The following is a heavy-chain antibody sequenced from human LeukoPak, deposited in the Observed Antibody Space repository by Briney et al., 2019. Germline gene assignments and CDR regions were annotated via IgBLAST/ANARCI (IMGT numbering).Heavy chain of an antibody. CDR1: GFTFSSYW. CDR2: TKKDGSEK. Sequence: GGSLRLSCAATGFTFSSYWMSWVRQAPGKGLEWVANTKKDGSEKYYVDSVKGRFTISRDNAKNSLHLQMNSLRAEDTAVYYCAERGITMIGGVWGKGTTVTISS. CDR3: AERGITMIGGV. D-gene: IGHD3-10*02. J-gene: IGHJ6*04. V-gene: IGHV3-7*01.